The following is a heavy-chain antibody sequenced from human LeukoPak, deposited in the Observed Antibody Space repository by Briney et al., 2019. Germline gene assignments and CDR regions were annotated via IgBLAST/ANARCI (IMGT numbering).Heavy chain of an antibody. CDR2: INHSGST. J-gene: IGHJ2*01. Sequence: PSETLSLTCAVYGGSFSGYYWSWIRQPPGKGLEWIGGINHSGSTNYNPSLKSRVTISVDTSKNQFSLKLSSVTAADTAVYYCARRRWLQFPWYFDLWGRGTLVTVSS. CDR1: GGSFSGYY. V-gene: IGHV4-34*01. D-gene: IGHD5-24*01. CDR3: ARRRWLQFPWYFDL.